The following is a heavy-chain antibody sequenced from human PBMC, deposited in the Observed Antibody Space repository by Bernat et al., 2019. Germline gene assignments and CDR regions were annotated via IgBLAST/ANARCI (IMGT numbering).Heavy chain of an antibody. Sequence: QVQLVESGGGVVQPGRSLRLSCAASGFTFSSYGMHWVRQAPGKGLEWVAVIGYDGSNKYYADSVKGRFTISRDKSKNTLYLQMNSLSAEDTAVYYCARDGIAVADYWGQGTLVTVSS. D-gene: IGHD6-19*01. V-gene: IGHV3-33*01. J-gene: IGHJ4*02. CDR1: GFTFSSYG. CDR2: IGYDGSNK. CDR3: ARDGIAVADY.